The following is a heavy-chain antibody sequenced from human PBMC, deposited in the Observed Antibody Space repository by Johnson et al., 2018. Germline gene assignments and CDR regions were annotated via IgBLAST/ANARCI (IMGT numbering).Heavy chain of an antibody. CDR3: ARDSPPYYMDV. CDR2: IYSGGST. CDR1: GFTVSSNY. V-gene: IGHV3-66*02. Sequence: VQLVESGEGLVQPGGSLRLSCAASGFTVSSNYMSWVRQAPGKGLEWVSVIYSGGSTYYADSVKGRFTISRDNSKNTRYLQMNSLRAEDTAVYYCARDSPPYYMDVWGKGTTVTVAS. J-gene: IGHJ6*03.